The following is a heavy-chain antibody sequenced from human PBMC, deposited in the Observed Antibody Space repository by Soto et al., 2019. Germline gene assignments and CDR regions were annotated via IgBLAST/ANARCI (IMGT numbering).Heavy chain of an antibody. CDR1: GYTFTHYY. V-gene: IGHV1-46*01. Sequence: QVQLVQSGAEVQKPGASVKVSCRTSGYTFTHYYIHWVRQAPGQGLEWLGIINPASGSTNYAQDFQGRVTLTMDTSTTTVYMEQSGLRAEDTVIFYCARDVAAGDHWGQGTLVTVSS. D-gene: IGHD6-13*01. CDR2: INPASGST. J-gene: IGHJ4*02. CDR3: ARDVAAGDH.